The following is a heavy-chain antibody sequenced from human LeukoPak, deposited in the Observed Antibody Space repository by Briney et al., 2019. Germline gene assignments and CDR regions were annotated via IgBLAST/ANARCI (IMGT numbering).Heavy chain of an antibody. V-gene: IGHV4-39*07. CDR1: GGSIRSSRFY. J-gene: IGHJ3*02. CDR3: ARADFESYYYDSSGYLLRAFYI. Sequence: SETLSLTCTVSGGSIRSSRFYWGWIRQPPGTGLEWIGTIYYSGSTYYNPSLKSRVTISVDPSKNQFSLKLSSVTAADTAVYYCARADFESYYYDSSGYLLRAFYIWGQGSMVTVSS. CDR2: IYYSGST. D-gene: IGHD3-22*01.